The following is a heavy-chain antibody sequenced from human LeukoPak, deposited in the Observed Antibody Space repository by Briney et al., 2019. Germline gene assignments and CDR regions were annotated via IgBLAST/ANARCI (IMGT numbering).Heavy chain of an antibody. CDR2: IIPILGIA. V-gene: IGHV1-69*04. J-gene: IGHJ4*02. CDR1: GGTFSSYA. Sequence: SVKVSCKASGGTFSSYAISWVRQAPGQGLEWMGRIIPILGIANYAQKFQGRVTITADKSTSTAYMELSSLRSEDTAVYYCARERHDYGGNGDYWGQGTLVTVSS. D-gene: IGHD4-23*01. CDR3: ARERHDYGGNGDY.